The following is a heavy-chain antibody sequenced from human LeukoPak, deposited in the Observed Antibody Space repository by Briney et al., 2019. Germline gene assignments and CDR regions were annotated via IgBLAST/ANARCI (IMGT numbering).Heavy chain of an antibody. V-gene: IGHV1-18*01. J-gene: IGHJ4*02. D-gene: IGHD2-21*02. CDR3: ARDLTDGADPGY. CDR2: ISAYNGNT. Sequence: GASGKFSSRVSGYTFPSYGIGWVGQAPGQGLGWMGWISAYNGNTNYAQKLQGRVTMTTDTSTSTAYMELRSLRSDDTAVYYCARDLTDGADPGYWGQGTLVTVSS. CDR1: GYTFPSYG.